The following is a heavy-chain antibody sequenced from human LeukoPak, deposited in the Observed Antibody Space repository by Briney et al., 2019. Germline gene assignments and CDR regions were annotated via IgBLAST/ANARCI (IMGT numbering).Heavy chain of an antibody. CDR2: ISGSGSTR. Sequence: GGSLRLSCAASGFTFSSYEMNWVRQAPGKGLEWVSYISGSGSTRYYADSVKGRSTVSRDNAKNSLDLQMNSLRAEDTAVYYCARKQNCDYWGPGTLVTVSS. CDR3: ARKQNCDY. J-gene: IGHJ4*02. CDR1: GFTFSSYE. V-gene: IGHV3-48*03.